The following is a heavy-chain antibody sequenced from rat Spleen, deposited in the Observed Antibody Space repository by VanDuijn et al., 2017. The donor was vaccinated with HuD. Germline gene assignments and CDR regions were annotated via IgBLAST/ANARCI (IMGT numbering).Heavy chain of an antibody. D-gene: IGHD1-6*01. CDR2: IIKAGDT. CDR1: XFTXXXFX. J-gene: IGHJ2*01. V-gene: IGHV5-31*01. CDR3: ARGGMLRPFFFDY. Sequence: EVQLVESGGGLVXXGRXXKLSCVXXXFTXXXFXXXWIXXXPGXRLEWVSFIIKAGDTYSPDSVKGRFSISRENAKSTTYLHMNSLRSEDTATYYCARGGMLRPFFFDYWGQGVMVTVSS.